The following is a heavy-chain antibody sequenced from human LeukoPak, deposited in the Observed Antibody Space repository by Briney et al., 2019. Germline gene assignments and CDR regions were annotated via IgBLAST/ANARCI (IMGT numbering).Heavy chain of an antibody. CDR1: GYTFTNYY. CDR3: ARGGTYYYYGMDV. D-gene: IGHD1-26*01. CDR2: INLSGGGT. V-gene: IGHV1-46*01. J-gene: IGHJ6*02. Sequence: GASVKVSCKASGYTFTNYYVHWMRQAPGQGLEWMGMINLSGGGTNYAQKFQGRVTMTRDTSTTTVYMELSSLRSEDTAIYYCARGGTYYYYGMDVWGQGTTVTVSS.